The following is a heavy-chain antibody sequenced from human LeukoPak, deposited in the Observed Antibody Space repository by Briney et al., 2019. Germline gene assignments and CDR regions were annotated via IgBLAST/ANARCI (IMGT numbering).Heavy chain of an antibody. CDR3: ARDRSRIQLWPRGLGAFDI. J-gene: IGHJ3*02. CDR2: ISGYNGNT. V-gene: IGHV1-18*01. Sequence: GASVKVSCKASGYTFTSYGISWVRQAPGQGLEWMGWISGYNGNTNFAQKFQGRITITTDPSTSTVYMELRSLRSDDTAVYYCARDRSRIQLWPRGLGAFDIWGQGTMVTVSS. D-gene: IGHD5-18*01. CDR1: GYTFTSYG.